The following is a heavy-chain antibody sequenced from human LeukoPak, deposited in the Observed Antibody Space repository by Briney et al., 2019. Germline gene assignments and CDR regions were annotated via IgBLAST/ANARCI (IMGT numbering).Heavy chain of an antibody. CDR1: GGSISSSSYY. V-gene: IGHV4-39*07. CDR3: ARRYYDFWSGPERGSYFDY. D-gene: IGHD3-3*01. Sequence: SETLSLTCTVSGGSISSSSYYWGWIRQPPGKGLEWIGSIYHSGSTYYNPSLKSRVTISVDTSKNQFSLKLSSVTAADTAVYYCARRYYDFWSGPERGSYFDYWGQGTLVTVSS. J-gene: IGHJ4*02. CDR2: IYHSGST.